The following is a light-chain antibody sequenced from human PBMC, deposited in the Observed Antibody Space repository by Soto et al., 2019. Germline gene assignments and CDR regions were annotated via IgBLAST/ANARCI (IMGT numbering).Light chain of an antibody. Sequence: DIQMTQSPSSLSASVGDRVTITCQATQSISNYLNWYQQKPGKAPKVLISAASSLQSGVPSRFSGSGSGTDFTLTISSLQPEDFATYYCQQTYSTPCTFGQGTKLEVK. V-gene: IGKV1-39*01. J-gene: IGKJ2*02. CDR2: AAS. CDR3: QQTYSTPCT. CDR1: QSISNY.